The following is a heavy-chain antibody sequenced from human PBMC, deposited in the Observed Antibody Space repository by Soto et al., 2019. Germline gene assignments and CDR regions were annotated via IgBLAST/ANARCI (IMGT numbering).Heavy chain of an antibody. CDR1: GDSVSSSSC. J-gene: IGHJ6*02. CDR2: IYHSGTF. V-gene: IGHV4-4*02. CDR3: VRSVPAATWQYSGMDV. D-gene: IGHD2-2*01. Sequence: QVRLQESGPGLVEPSGTLSLTCAVSGDSVSSSSCWSWVRQAPGKGLEWIGVIYHSGTFNYNPSLASRVSVSVDKSRNQLSLTLKSVTAADTAVYYCVRSVPAATWQYSGMDVWGQGTTVTVSS.